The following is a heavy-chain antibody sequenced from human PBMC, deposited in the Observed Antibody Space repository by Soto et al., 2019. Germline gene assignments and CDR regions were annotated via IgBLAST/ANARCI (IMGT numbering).Heavy chain of an antibody. CDR2: IRNKADNYAT. J-gene: IGHJ6*02. D-gene: IGHD2-21*01. V-gene: IGHV3-73*02. CDR1: GFTFSGSA. Sequence: EVHLVESGGGLVQPGGSLRLSCAASGFTFSGSAMHWVRQASGKGLEWVGRIRNKADNYATAYTASVKGRFIISRDDSKNTASLQMNSLQTEDPAMYYCTRIAPSYNIDVWGQGTTVTVSS. CDR3: TRIAPSYNIDV.